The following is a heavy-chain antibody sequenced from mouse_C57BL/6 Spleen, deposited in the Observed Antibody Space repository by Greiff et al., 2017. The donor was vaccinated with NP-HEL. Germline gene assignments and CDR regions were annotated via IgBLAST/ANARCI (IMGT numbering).Heavy chain of an antibody. CDR2: IDPETGGT. D-gene: IGHD2-3*01. J-gene: IGHJ1*03. Sequence: QVQLQHSGAELVRPGASVTLSCKASGYTFTDYEMHWVKQTPVHGLEWIGAIDPETGGTAYNQKFKGKAILTADKSSSTAYMELRSLTSEDSAVYYCTRNGYYVWGTGTTVTVSS. CDR3: TRNGYYV. V-gene: IGHV1-15*01. CDR1: GYTFTDYE.